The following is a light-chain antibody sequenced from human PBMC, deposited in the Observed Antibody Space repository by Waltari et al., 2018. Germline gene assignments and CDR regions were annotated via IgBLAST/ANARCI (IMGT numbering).Light chain of an antibody. Sequence: QSVLTQPPSASGTPGQRVTISCSGIGSNIGSNYLYWYQQFPGSAPKLLISRDDQRPAGGPDRFSGTKSGSSGSLAISGLRAEDEADYYCAAWDGSLSGWLFGGGTKLTVL. CDR2: RDD. CDR3: AAWDGSLSGWL. CDR1: GSNIGSNY. V-gene: IGLV1-47*01. J-gene: IGLJ3*02.